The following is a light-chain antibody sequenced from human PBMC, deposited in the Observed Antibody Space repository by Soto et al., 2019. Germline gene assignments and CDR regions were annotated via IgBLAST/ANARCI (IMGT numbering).Light chain of an antibody. J-gene: IGLJ2*01. V-gene: IGLV2-23*01. CDR2: EGS. CDR3: CSYAGSSTLDVV. CDR1: SSDVGSYNL. Sequence: QSALTQPASVSGSPGQSITISCTGTSSDVGSYNLVSWYQQHPGKAPKLMIYEGSKRPSGVSNRFSGSKSGNTASLTISVLQAEDEADYYCCSYAGSSTLDVVFGGGTKLTVL.